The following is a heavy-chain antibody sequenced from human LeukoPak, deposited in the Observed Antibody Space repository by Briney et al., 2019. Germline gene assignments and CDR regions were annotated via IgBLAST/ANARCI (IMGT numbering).Heavy chain of an antibody. CDR2: IYHSGST. CDR1: GGSISSGGYY. Sequence: PSETLSLTCTVSGGSISSGGYYWSWIRQPPGKGLEWIGYIYHSGSTYYNPSLKSRVTISVDRSKNQFSLKLSSVTAADTAVYYCARDQAAAGRDLDYWGQGTLVTVSS. J-gene: IGHJ4*02. D-gene: IGHD6-13*01. CDR3: ARDQAAAGRDLDY. V-gene: IGHV4-30-2*01.